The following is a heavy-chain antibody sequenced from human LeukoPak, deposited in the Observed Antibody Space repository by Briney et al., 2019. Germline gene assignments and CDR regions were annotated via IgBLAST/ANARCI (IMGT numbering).Heavy chain of an antibody. CDR2: ISYDGSNK. V-gene: IGHV3-30*04. D-gene: IGHD3-10*01. CDR1: GFTFSSYA. Sequence: PGGSLRLSCAASGFTFSSYAMHWVRQAPGKGLEWVAVISYDGSNKYYADSVKGRFTISRDNSKNTLYLQMNSLRAEDTAVYYCVRGRYYFDYWGQGTLVTVSS. CDR3: VRGRYYFDY. J-gene: IGHJ4*02.